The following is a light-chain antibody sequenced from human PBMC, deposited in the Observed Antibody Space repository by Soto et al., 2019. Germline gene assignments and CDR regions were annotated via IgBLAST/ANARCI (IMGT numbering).Light chain of an antibody. V-gene: IGLV2-11*01. CDR3: SSYAGSYTLGV. Sequence: QSVLTQPRSVSGSXXQSVSXXCTGTSSDVGIYNYVSWYQQHPGKVPKLIIYDVSERPSGVPDRFSGSKSGNTASLTISGLQADDEADYYCSSYAGSYTLGVFGGGTKLTVL. CDR1: SSDVGIYNY. J-gene: IGLJ3*02. CDR2: DVS.